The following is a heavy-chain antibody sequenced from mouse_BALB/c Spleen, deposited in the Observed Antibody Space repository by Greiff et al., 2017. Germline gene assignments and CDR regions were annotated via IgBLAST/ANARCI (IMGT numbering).Heavy chain of an antibody. J-gene: IGHJ3*01. CDR3: ASWGNYDVWFAY. D-gene: IGHD2-1*01. CDR1: GYTFTSYT. Sequence: QVQLQQSGAELARPGASVKMSCKASGYTFTSYTMHWVKQRPGQGLEWIGYINPSSGYTNYNQKFKDKATLTADKSSSTAYMQLSSLTSEDSAVYYCASWGNYDVWFAYWGQGTLVTVSA. V-gene: IGHV1-4*01. CDR2: INPSSGYT.